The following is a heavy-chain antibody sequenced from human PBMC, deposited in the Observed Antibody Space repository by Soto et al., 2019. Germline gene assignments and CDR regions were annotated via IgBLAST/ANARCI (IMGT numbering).Heavy chain of an antibody. Sequence: EVQLVESGGGVVQPGRSLRLSCTGSGFTFDDYAMYWVRQRPGAGLEWVAGISWSSGNIAHADSVKGRFTVSRDNDMSSLYLQMNSLRVEDTAMYYCARGRSGALTAAAGRTNWFDPWGQGTLVIVSS. CDR3: ARGRSGALTAAAGRTNWFDP. CDR2: ISWSSGNI. CDR1: GFTFDDYA. J-gene: IGHJ5*02. D-gene: IGHD6-13*01. V-gene: IGHV3-9*01.